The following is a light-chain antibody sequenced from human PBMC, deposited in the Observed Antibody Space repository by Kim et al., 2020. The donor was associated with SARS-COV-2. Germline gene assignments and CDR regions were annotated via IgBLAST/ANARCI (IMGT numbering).Light chain of an antibody. Sequence: GDRVPIPCRASQGIITNLACYQQRPGKVPKLLLYGASALHSGVPSRFSGSGSGTDFTLTISSLQPEDVATYYCQKYNSAPWTFGQGTKVDIK. V-gene: IGKV1-27*01. J-gene: IGKJ1*01. CDR2: GAS. CDR1: QGIITN. CDR3: QKYNSAPWT.